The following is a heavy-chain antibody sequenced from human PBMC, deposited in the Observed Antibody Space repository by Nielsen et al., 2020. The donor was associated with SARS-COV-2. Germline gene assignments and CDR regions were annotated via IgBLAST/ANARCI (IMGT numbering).Heavy chain of an antibody. Sequence: GESLKISCAASGFTFSSYSMNWVRQAPGKGLEWVSSISSSSSYIYYADSVKGRFTISRDNAKNSLYLQMNSLRAEDTAAYYCAREAGGYCTNGVCSTMSGMDVWGQGTTVTVSS. D-gene: IGHD2-8*01. V-gene: IGHV3-21*01. CDR2: ISSSSSYI. J-gene: IGHJ6*02. CDR3: AREAGGYCTNGVCSTMSGMDV. CDR1: GFTFSSYS.